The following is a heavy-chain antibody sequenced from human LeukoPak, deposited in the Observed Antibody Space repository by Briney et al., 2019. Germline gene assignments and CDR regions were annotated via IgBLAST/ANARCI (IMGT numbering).Heavy chain of an antibody. V-gene: IGHV3-30*18. Sequence: PGGSLRLSCAASGLTFSSHGMHWVRQAPGKGLEWVAVISYDTSNIYYADSVKGRFTISRDNSKNMLYLQMNSLRAEDTAVYYCAKVPGIAAAGTFDYWGQGTLVTVSS. CDR3: AKVPGIAAAGTFDY. CDR2: ISYDTSNI. D-gene: IGHD6-13*01. CDR1: GLTFSSHG. J-gene: IGHJ4*02.